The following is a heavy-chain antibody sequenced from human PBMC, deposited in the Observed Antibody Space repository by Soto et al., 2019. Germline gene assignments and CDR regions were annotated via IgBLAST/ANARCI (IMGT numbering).Heavy chain of an antibody. CDR1: GGSISSGGYS. CDR3: ARQDRVVAEGRWFDP. Sequence: KPSETLSLTCAVSGGSISSGGYSWSWIRQASGKGLEWIAYIHHSGSTYYNPSLKSRVTISPDRSKNRFSLKLTYVTAADTAVYYCARQDRVVAEGRWFDPWGQGTLVTVSS. J-gene: IGHJ5*02. CDR2: IHHSGST. V-gene: IGHV4-30-2*01. D-gene: IGHD2-15*01.